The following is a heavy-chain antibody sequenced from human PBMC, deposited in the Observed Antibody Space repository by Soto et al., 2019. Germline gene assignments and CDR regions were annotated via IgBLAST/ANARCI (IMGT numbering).Heavy chain of an antibody. CDR2: ISSSGSTI. J-gene: IGHJ4*02. Sequence: GSLRLSCAASGLTFSSYEMNWVRQAPGRGLEWVSYISSSGSTIYYADSVKGRFTISRDNAKNSLYLQMNSLRAEDTAVYYCARGASRIGYSSSWYMPPVYFDYWGQGTLVTAPQ. CDR1: GLTFSSYE. CDR3: ARGASRIGYSSSWYMPPVYFDY. D-gene: IGHD6-13*01. V-gene: IGHV3-48*03.